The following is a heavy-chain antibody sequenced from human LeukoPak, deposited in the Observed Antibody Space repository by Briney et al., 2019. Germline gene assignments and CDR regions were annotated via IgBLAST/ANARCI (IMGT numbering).Heavy chain of an antibody. CDR2: IYSGGST. J-gene: IGHJ6*02. CDR3: ARITTAYYYGMDV. V-gene: IGHV3-66*01. CDR1: GFTVSSNY. Sequence: GGSLRLSCAASGFTVSSNYMSWVRQAPGNGLEWVSVIYSGGSTYYADSVKGRFTISRDNSKNTLYLQMHSLRAEDTTVYYCARITTAYYYGMDVWGQGTTVTVSS. D-gene: IGHD1-14*01.